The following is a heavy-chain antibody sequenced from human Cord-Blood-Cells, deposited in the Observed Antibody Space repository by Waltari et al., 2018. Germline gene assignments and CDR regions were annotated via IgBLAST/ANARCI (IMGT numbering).Heavy chain of an antibody. CDR2: ISAYNGNT. CDR3: ARDGNWGGWGSPEDY. D-gene: IGHD7-27*01. V-gene: IGHV1-18*01. CDR1: GYTFTRYG. Sequence: QVQLVQSGAEVKKPGASVTVSCKASGYTFTRYGLSWVRQATGQGLEWMGWISAYNGNTNYAQKLQGRVTMTTDKSTSTAYMELRSLRSDDTAVYYCARDGNWGGWGSPEDYWGQGTLVTVSS. J-gene: IGHJ4*02.